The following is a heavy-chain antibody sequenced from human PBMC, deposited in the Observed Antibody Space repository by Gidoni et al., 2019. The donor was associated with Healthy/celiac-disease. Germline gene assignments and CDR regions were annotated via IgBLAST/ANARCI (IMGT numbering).Heavy chain of an antibody. CDR1: GFTFSSYG. CDR2: ISYDGSNK. D-gene: IGHD6-6*01. Sequence: QVQLVESGGGVVPPGRSLRLSCAASGFTFSSYGMHWVRQAPGKGLEWMAIISYDGSNKYYADSVKGRFTISRDNSKNTLYLQMNSLRAEDTAVYYCAKVSEQLVSSYMDVWGKGTTVTVSS. J-gene: IGHJ6*03. CDR3: AKVSEQLVSSYMDV. V-gene: IGHV3-30*18.